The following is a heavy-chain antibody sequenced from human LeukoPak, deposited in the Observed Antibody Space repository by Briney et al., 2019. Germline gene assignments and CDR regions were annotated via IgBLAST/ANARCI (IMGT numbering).Heavy chain of an antibody. D-gene: IGHD2-21*02. CDR2: IWYDGSNK. J-gene: IGHJ4*02. V-gene: IGHV3-33*01. Sequence: GGSLRLSCAASGFTFSSYGMHWVRQAPGKGLEWVAVIWYDGSNKYYADSVKGRFTISRDNSKNTLYLQMNSLRAEDTAVYCCARALYCGGDCYMIDYWGQGTLVTVSS. CDR1: GFTFSSYG. CDR3: ARALYCGGDCYMIDY.